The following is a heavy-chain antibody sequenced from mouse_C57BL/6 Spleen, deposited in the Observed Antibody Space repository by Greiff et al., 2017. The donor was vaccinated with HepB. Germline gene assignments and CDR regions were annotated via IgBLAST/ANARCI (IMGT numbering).Heavy chain of an antibody. Sequence: EVMLVESGGDLVKPGGSLKLSCAASGFTFSSYGMSWVRQTPDKRLEWVATISSGGSYTYYPDSVKGRFTISRDNAKNTLYLQMSSLKSEDTAMYYCARDDYGGYWGHGTTLTVSS. CDR3: ARDDYGGY. CDR1: GFTFSSYG. CDR2: ISSGGSYT. D-gene: IGHD2-4*01. V-gene: IGHV5-6*01. J-gene: IGHJ2*01.